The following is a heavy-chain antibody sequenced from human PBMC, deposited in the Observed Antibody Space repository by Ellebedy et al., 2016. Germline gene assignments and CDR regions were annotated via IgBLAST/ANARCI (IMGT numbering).Heavy chain of an antibody. Sequence: GGSLRLXXKASGYIFTNYWIAWVRQMPGKGLEWMGIVYPGDSDTRYSPSFQGQVTISADKSISTAYLQWSSLRASDTAMYYCARRSFYYESSGYSDWYFDVWGRGTLVTVTS. J-gene: IGHJ2*01. CDR3: ARRSFYYESSGYSDWYFDV. D-gene: IGHD3-22*01. CDR1: GYIFTNYW. V-gene: IGHV5-51*01. CDR2: VYPGDSDT.